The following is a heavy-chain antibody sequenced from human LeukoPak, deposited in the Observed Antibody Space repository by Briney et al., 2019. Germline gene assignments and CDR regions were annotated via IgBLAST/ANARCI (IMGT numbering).Heavy chain of an antibody. CDR3: AKDLRPRIQLWLDY. J-gene: IGHJ4*02. CDR1: GFTFSSYG. Sequence: GGSLRLSCAASGFTFSSYGMHRVRQAPGKGLEWVAVISCDGSNKYYADSVKGRFTISRDNSKNTMYLQMNSLRAEDTAAYYCAKDLRPRIQLWLDYWGQGTLVTVSS. CDR2: ISCDGSNK. D-gene: IGHD5-18*01. V-gene: IGHV3-30*18.